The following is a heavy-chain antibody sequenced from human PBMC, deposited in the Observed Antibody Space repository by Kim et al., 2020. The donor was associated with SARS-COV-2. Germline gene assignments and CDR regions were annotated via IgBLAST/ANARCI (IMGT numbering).Heavy chain of an antibody. CDR3: AREVIGSGCFDY. D-gene: IGHD3-10*01. CDR2: IYYSGST. J-gene: IGHJ4*02. CDR1: GGSISSGDYY. V-gene: IGHV4-30-4*01. Sequence: SETLSLTCTVSGGSISSGDYYWSWIRQPPGKGLEWIGYIYYSGSTYYNPSLKSRVTISVDTSKNQFSLKLSSVTAADTAVYYCAREVIGSGCFDYWGQGTLVTVSS.